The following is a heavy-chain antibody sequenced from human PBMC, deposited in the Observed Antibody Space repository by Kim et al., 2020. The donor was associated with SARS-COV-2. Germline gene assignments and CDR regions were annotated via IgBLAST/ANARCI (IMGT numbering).Heavy chain of an antibody. CDR3: AKGTPVSIGAYGMDV. V-gene: IGHV3-33*06. J-gene: IGHJ6*02. Sequence: GGSLRLSCAASGFTFSSYGMHWVRQAPGKGLEWVAVIWYDGSNKYYGDSVKGRFTISRDNSKNTLYLQMNSLRAEDTAVYYCAKGTPVSIGAYGMDVWGQGTTVTVSS. D-gene: IGHD1-20*01. CDR2: IWYDGSNK. CDR1: GFTFSSYG.